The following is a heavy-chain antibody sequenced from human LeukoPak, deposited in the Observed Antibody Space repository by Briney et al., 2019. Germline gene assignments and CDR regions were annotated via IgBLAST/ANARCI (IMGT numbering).Heavy chain of an antibody. CDR2: IYYSGST. J-gene: IGHJ4*02. V-gene: IGHV4-39*01. D-gene: IGHD5-12*01. Sequence: SETLSLTCTVSGGSISSSSHYWGWIRQPPGKGLEWIGSIYYSGSTYYNPSLKSRVTISVDTSKNQFSLKLSSVTAADTAVYYCASDTSGGYDHDFDYWGQGTLVTVSS. CDR1: GGSISSSSHY. CDR3: ASDTSGGYDHDFDY.